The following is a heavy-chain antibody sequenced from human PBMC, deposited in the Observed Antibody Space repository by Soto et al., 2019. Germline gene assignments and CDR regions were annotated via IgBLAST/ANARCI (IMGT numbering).Heavy chain of an antibody. D-gene: IGHD6-19*01. CDR3: ARYIAVAGHFDY. Sequence: QVQLQESGPGLVKPSETLSLTCTVSGGSISSYYWSWIRQPPGKGLEWIGYIYYSGSTNYNPSLKSRVTISVDTAKNQFSLKLSSVPAADTAVYYCARYIAVAGHFDYWGQGTLVTVSS. CDR2: IYYSGST. V-gene: IGHV4-59*01. J-gene: IGHJ4*02. CDR1: GGSISSYY.